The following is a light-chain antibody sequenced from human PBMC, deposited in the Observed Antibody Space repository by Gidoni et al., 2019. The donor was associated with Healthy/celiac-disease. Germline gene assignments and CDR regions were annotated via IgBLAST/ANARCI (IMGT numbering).Light chain of an antibody. Sequence: SYELTQPPSVSVSPGQTASITCSGDKLGDKYACWYQQKPGQSPVLVIYQDSKRPSGIPERFSGSNSGNTATLTISGIQAMDEADYYCQAWDSSTSHVVFGGGTKLTVL. CDR1: KLGDKY. CDR3: QAWDSSTSHVV. V-gene: IGLV3-1*01. J-gene: IGLJ2*01. CDR2: QDS.